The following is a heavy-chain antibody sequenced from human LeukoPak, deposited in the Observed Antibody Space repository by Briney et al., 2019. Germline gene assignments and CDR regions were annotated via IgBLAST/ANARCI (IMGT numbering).Heavy chain of an antibody. CDR2: INHSGST. D-gene: IGHD3-10*01. V-gene: IGHV4-34*01. CDR3: ARERRYYGSGSYYKSQYYFDY. Sequence: SETLSLTCAVYGGSFSGYYWSWIRQPPGKGLEWIGEINHSGSTNYNPSLKGRVTISVDTSKNQFSLKLSSVTAADTAVYYCARERRYYGSGSYYKSQYYFDYWGQGTLVTVSS. J-gene: IGHJ4*02. CDR1: GGSFSGYY.